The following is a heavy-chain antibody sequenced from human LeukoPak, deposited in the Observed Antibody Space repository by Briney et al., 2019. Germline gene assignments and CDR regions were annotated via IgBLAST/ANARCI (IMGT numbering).Heavy chain of an antibody. J-gene: IGHJ4*02. CDR2: MVVGSGNT. V-gene: IGHV1-58*02. CDR3: ASRLGNFDY. Sequence: SVKVSCKASGFTFTSSAMQWLRQARGQRLEWIGWMVVGSGNTNYAQEFQERVTITRDMSTSTAYMALSSLRSEDTAVYYCASRLGNFDYWGQGTLVTVSS. D-gene: IGHD1-1*01. CDR1: GFTFTSSA.